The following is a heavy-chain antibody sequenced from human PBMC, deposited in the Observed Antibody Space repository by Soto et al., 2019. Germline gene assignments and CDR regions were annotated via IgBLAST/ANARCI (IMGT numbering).Heavy chain of an antibody. V-gene: IGHV3-30-3*01. D-gene: IGHD6-19*01. CDR3: ARDQSQWLAQKGAYFDY. CDR2: ISYDGSNK. J-gene: IGHJ4*02. CDR1: GFTFSSYA. Sequence: GGSLRLSCAASGFTFSSYAMHWVRQAPGKGLEWVAVISYDGSNKYYADSVKGRFTISRDNSKNTLYLQMNSLRAEDTAVYYCARDQSQWLAQKGAYFDYWGQGTLVTVSS.